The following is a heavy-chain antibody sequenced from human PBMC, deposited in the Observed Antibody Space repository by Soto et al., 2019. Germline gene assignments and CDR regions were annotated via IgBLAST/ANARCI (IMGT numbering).Heavy chain of an antibody. CDR1: GASIISGGYY. Sequence: PSETLSLTCTVSGASIISGGYYWGWIRQPPGKGLEWIGSIYYSGSTYYNPSLKSRVTISVDTSKNQFSLKLSSVTAADTAVYYCASRTYDILTGYYIFDYWGQGTLVTVSS. V-gene: IGHV4-39*01. CDR3: ASRTYDILTGYYIFDY. D-gene: IGHD3-9*01. J-gene: IGHJ4*02. CDR2: IYYSGST.